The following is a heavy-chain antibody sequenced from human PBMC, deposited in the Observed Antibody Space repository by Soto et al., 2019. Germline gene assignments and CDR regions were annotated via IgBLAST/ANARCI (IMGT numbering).Heavy chain of an antibody. D-gene: IGHD2-21*02. Sequence: SVKVSCKASGGTFSSYAISWVRQAPGQGLEWMGGIIPIFGTANYAQKFQGRVTITADESTSTAYMELSSLRSEDTAVYYCARDTYCGGDCYSNLYYYYGMDVWGQ. CDR2: IIPIFGTA. CDR1: GGTFSSYA. V-gene: IGHV1-69*13. CDR3: ARDTYCGGDCYSNLYYYYGMDV. J-gene: IGHJ6*02.